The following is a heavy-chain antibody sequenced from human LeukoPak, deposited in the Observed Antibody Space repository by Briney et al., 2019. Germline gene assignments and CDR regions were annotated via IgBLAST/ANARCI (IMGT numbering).Heavy chain of an antibody. D-gene: IGHD2-8*01. CDR1: GCSISSYY. J-gene: IGHJ4*02. CDR2: IYTSGST. CDR3: ARDRDCTNGICYYQFDY. Sequence: SETLSLTCTVSGCSISSYYWNWIRQPAGKGLEWIGRIYTSGSTNYNPSLKSRVTMSVDTSKNQFYLKLSSVTAADTAVYYCARDRDCTNGICYYQFDYWGQGTLVTVSS. V-gene: IGHV4-4*07.